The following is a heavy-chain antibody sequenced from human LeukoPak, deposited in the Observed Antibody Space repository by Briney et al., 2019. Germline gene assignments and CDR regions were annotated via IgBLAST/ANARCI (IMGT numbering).Heavy chain of an antibody. D-gene: IGHD6-13*01. CDR3: ASPAGDSLYYGMDV. CDR1: GFTFSSYS. CDR2: ISSSSSYI. J-gene: IGHJ6*02. V-gene: IGHV3-21*01. Sequence: GGSLRLSCAASGFTFSSYSMNWVRQAPGKGLEWVSSISSSSSYIYYADSVKGRFTISRDNAKNSLYLQMNSLRAEDTAVYYCASPAGDSLYYGMDVWGQGTTVTVSS.